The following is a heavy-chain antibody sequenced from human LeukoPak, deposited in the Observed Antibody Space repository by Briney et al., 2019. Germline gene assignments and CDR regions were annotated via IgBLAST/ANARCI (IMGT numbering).Heavy chain of an antibody. CDR2: IYYSGST. V-gene: IGHV4-34*01. CDR3: ARVKRHFDWLPNEYYFDY. CDR1: GGSFSGYY. J-gene: IGHJ4*02. Sequence: SETLSLTCAVYGGSFSGYYWGWIRQPPGKGLEWIGSIYYSGSTYYNPSLKSRVTISVDTSKNQFSLKLSSVTAADTAVYYCARVKRHFDWLPNEYYFDYWGQGTLVAVSS. D-gene: IGHD3-9*01.